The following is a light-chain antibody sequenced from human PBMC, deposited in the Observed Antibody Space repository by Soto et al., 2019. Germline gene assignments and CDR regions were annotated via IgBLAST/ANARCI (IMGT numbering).Light chain of an antibody. CDR2: DAS. CDR3: QQYNSYSPT. J-gene: IGKJ1*01. V-gene: IGKV1-5*01. Sequence: IQMSQSPSTLSASAGDRVTITCRASQSISSWLAWYQQKPGKAPKLLIYDASSLESGVPSRFSGSGSGTEFTLTISSLQPDDFATYYCQQYNSYSPTFGQGNKGDIK. CDR1: QSISSW.